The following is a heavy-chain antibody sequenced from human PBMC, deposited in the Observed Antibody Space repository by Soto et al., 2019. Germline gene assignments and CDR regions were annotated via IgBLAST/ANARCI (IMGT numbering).Heavy chain of an antibody. Sequence: QVQLVQSGAEVKKPGASVKVSCKASGYTFISYGLSWVRQAPGQGLEWMGWISAYNGNTNYAPKLQGRVTMTTDTSTSTAHMELRSLRSDDTAVYYCARSLAVAGGLDYWGQGTLVTFSS. CDR3: ARSLAVAGGLDY. D-gene: IGHD6-19*01. CDR2: ISAYNGNT. V-gene: IGHV1-18*01. CDR1: GYTFISYG. J-gene: IGHJ4*02.